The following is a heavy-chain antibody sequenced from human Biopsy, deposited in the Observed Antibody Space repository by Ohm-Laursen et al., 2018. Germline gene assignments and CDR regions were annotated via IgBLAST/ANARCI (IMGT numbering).Heavy chain of an antibody. V-gene: IGHV4-31*01. CDR2: IFNSANT. D-gene: IGHD3-22*01. CDR3: ARGDYFDSNSYFWFDP. Sequence: TLSLTCTVSGGSTSSGGSYWSWIRQRPGKGLEWIGYIFNSANTYYNPSLKNLITISGDTSKNQFSLKPNSVTAADTAVYYCARGDYFDSNSYFWFDPWGQGTLVTVSS. CDR1: GGSTSSGGSY. J-gene: IGHJ5*02.